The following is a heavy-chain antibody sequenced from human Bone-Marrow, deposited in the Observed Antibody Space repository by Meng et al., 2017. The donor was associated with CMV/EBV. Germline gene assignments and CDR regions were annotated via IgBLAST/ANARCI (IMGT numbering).Heavy chain of an antibody. CDR2: IRYDGTNQ. Sequence: GESLKISCAASGFTFGSYDMHWVRQAPGKGPEWVAFIRYDGTNQYYTDSVKGRFTISRDDSKNTAYLQMNSLKTEDTAVYYCTRHVVVGTGVNLFDYWGQGTLVTVSS. CDR1: GFTFGSYD. D-gene: IGHD7-27*01. J-gene: IGHJ4*02. CDR3: TRHVVVGTGVNLFDY. V-gene: IGHV3-30*02.